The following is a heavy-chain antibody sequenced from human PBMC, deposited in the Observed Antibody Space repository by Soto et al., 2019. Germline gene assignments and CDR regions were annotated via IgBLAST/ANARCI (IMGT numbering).Heavy chain of an antibody. Sequence: QVQLVQSGPEVKKPGSSVKVSCKASGVSFRTSALNWLRQAPGQGLEWMGGIIPVFRGPNYAQKFQGRVNITADASKTTVYMEVAGLTSDDAGVFFCATRRESRCRSSRCYRFDYWGQGTLVGVSS. D-gene: IGHD2-2*02. CDR2: IIPVFRGP. V-gene: IGHV1-69*01. J-gene: IGHJ4*02. CDR3: ATRRESRCRSSRCYRFDY. CDR1: GVSFRTSA.